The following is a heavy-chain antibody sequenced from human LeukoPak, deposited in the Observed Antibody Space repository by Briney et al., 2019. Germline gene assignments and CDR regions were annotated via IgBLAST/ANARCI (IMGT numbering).Heavy chain of an antibody. CDR3: ARDPAGGYFDWLFGRDDAFDI. Sequence: ASVKVSCKASGYTFTSYYMHWVRQAPGQGLEWMGIINPSGGSTSCAQKFQGRVTMTRDTSTSTVYMELSSLRSEDTAVYYCARDPAGGYFDWLFGRDDAFDIWGQGTMVTVSS. D-gene: IGHD3-9*01. V-gene: IGHV1-46*01. CDR1: GYTFTSYY. J-gene: IGHJ3*02. CDR2: INPSGGST.